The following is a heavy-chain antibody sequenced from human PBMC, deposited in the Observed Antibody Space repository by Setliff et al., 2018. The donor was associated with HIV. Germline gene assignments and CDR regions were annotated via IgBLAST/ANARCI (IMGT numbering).Heavy chain of an antibody. CDR1: GFVFGSFG. CDR3: AKDSSAGYFYYYLDV. V-gene: IGHV3-23*01. J-gene: IGHJ6*03. Sequence: GGSLRLSCAASGFVFGSFGMSWVRQTPGKGLEWVSGISGSGVSIYYGDSVKGRFTISRDNSKSTLFLQMDSLRAEDTAAYYCAKDSSAGYFYYYLDVWGKGTTVTVSS. CDR2: ISGSGVSI. D-gene: IGHD6-6*01.